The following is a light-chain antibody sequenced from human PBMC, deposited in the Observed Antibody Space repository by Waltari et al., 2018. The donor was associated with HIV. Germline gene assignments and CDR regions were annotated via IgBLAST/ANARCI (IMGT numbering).Light chain of an antibody. CDR2: QDR. CDR3: QAWDSSTLVV. Sequence: SYELTQPPSVSVSPGQTASITCSGDKLGDKYACWYQQKPGQSPMLVIYQDRKRPSGIPERFSGSNSGNTATLTISGTQAMDEADYYCQAWDSSTLVVFGGGTKLTVL. CDR1: KLGDKY. J-gene: IGLJ2*01. V-gene: IGLV3-1*01.